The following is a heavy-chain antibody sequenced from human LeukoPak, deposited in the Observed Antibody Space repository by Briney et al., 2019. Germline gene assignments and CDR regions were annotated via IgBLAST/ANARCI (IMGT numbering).Heavy chain of an antibody. CDR2: ISGSGGST. V-gene: IGHV3-23*01. CDR1: GFTFSSYG. Sequence: GGFLRLSCAASGFTFSSYGMSWVRQAPGKGLEWVSGISGSGGSTDYADSVKGRFTISRDNSENTLYLQMNSLRAEDTAVYYCAKDRVASPYYFDYWGQGTLVTVSS. CDR3: AKDRVASPYYFDY. J-gene: IGHJ4*02. D-gene: IGHD5-24*01.